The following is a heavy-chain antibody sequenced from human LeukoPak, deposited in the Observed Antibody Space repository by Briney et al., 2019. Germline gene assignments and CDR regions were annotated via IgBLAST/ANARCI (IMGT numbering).Heavy chain of an antibody. CDR3: ARGELLEAFDI. CDR1: GVSFDDYG. D-gene: IGHD1-1*01. V-gene: IGHV3-20*04. CDR2: INWNGGST. J-gene: IGHJ3*02. Sequence: PGGSRRLSCAASGVSFDDYGMSWILQSPGKGLEWVSGINWNGGSTGYADSVKGRFTISRDNAKNSLYLQMNSLRAEDTALYYCARGELLEAFDIWGQGTMVTVSS.